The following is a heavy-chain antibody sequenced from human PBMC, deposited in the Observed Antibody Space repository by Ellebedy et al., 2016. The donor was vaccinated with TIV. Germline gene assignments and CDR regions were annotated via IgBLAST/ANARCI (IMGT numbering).Heavy chain of an antibody. CDR2: IYYSGST. CDR3: AKDGGFSSGWYNY. D-gene: IGHD6-19*01. J-gene: IGHJ4*02. CDR1: GGSISSSSYY. Sequence: SETLSLXXTVSGGSISSSSYYWGWIRQPPGKGLEWIGSIYYSGSTYYNPSLKSRVTISVDTSKNQFSLNLSSVTAADTAVYYCAKDGGFSSGWYNYWGQGTLVSVSS. V-gene: IGHV4-39*02.